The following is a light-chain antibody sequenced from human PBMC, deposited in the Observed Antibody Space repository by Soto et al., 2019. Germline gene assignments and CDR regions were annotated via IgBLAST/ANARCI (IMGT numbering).Light chain of an antibody. J-gene: IGKJ5*01. V-gene: IGKV1-8*01. CDR3: QQYYRNPTT. CDR1: QSVSSS. Sequence: AIQMTQSPSSLSASAGDRVTITCRASQSVSSSLAWYQQKPGKAPKLLIYAASSLQSGVPSRLSGSGSGTDFTLTISSLQPEDFAAYYCQQYYRNPTTFGQGTRVEIK. CDR2: AAS.